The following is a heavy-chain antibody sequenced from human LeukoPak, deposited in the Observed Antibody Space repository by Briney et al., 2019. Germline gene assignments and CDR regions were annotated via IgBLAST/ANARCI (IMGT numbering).Heavy chain of an antibody. J-gene: IGHJ4*02. V-gene: IGHV4-59*01. CDR2: INYSGTT. Sequence: ERLSLTCAVSGGSINKYNWSWFRQPPGKRMEWIGDINYSGTTNYHPSLRSRVTISVDTSKHQFSLKLSSVTAADTAVYYCARDPGGRYFDFWGQGTLVTVSS. CDR3: ARDPGGRYFDF. CDR1: GGSINKYN. D-gene: IGHD3-10*01.